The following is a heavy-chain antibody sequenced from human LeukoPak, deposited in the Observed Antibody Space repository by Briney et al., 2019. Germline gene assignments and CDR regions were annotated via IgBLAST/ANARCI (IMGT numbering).Heavy chain of an antibody. CDR2: ISGSGDST. CDR3: AKETYSSGWYGYVQH. D-gene: IGHD6-19*01. J-gene: IGHJ1*01. Sequence: PGGSLRLSCAVSGFTFSSYAMNWVRQAPGKGLEWVSAISGSGDSTYYADSVKGRFTISRDNSKNTLYLQMNSLRAEDTAVYYCAKETYSSGWYGYVQHWGQGTLVTVSS. CDR1: GFTFSSYA. V-gene: IGHV3-23*01.